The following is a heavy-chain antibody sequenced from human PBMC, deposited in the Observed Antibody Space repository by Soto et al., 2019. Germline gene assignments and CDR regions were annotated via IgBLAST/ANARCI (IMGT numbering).Heavy chain of an antibody. D-gene: IGHD3-3*01. V-gene: IGHV1-18*01. CDR1: GYTFTSYG. J-gene: IGHJ6*02. CDR3: ASGKYDFWSGYPYYYGMDV. CDR2: ISAYNGNT. Sequence: QVPLVQSGAEVKKPGASVKVSCKASGYTFTSYGISWVRQAPGQGLEWMGWISAYNGNTNYAQKLQGRVTMTTDTATSTAYMELRSLRSDDTAVYYCASGKYDFWSGYPYYYGMDVWGQGTTVTVSS.